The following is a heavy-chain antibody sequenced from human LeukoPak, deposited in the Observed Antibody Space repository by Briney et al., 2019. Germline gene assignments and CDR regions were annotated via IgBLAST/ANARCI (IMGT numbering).Heavy chain of an antibody. J-gene: IGHJ4*02. CDR2: ISSSSSYI. CDR3: AKARGYSGYDYYY. V-gene: IGHV3-21*04. D-gene: IGHD5-12*01. CDR1: GFTFSSYS. Sequence: PGGSLRLSCAASGFTFSSYSMNWVRQAPGKGLEWVSSISSSSSYIYYADSVKGRFTISRDNSKNTLYLQMNSLRAEDTSVYYCAKARGYSGYDYYYWGQGTLVTVSS.